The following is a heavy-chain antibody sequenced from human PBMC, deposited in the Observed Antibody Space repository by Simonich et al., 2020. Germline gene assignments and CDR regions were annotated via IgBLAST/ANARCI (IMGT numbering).Heavy chain of an antibody. V-gene: IGHV3-33*01. J-gene: IGHJ4*02. D-gene: IGHD1-26*01. CDR3: ARDRNSGSYFDY. CDR2: IWYDGSNK. Sequence: QVQLVESGGGVVQPGRSLRLSCAASGFTFSSYGMHWVRQAPGKGLGWVEVIWYDGSNKYYADSVKGRFTISRDNSKNTLYLQMNSLRAEDTAVYYCARDRNSGSYFDYWGQGTLVTVSS. CDR1: GFTFSSYG.